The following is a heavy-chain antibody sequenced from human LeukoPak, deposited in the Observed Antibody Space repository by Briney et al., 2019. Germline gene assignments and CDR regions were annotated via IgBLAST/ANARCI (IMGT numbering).Heavy chain of an antibody. CDR2: ISWNSGSI. Sequence: GGSLRLSCAASGFTFDDYAMHWVRQTPGKGLEWVSGISWNSGSIGYADSVKGRVTISRDNAKNSLYLQMHSLRAEDTALYYCAKGSEHSSGWPHYFDYWGQGTLVTVSS. CDR1: GFTFDDYA. D-gene: IGHD6-19*01. J-gene: IGHJ4*02. V-gene: IGHV3-9*01. CDR3: AKGSEHSSGWPHYFDY.